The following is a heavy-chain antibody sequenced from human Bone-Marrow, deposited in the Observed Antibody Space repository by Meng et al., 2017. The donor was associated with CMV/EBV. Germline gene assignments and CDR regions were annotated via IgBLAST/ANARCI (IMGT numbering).Heavy chain of an antibody. D-gene: IGHD3-3*01. Sequence: GESLKISCEASGFAFGASGMNWVRQTPGKGLEWVSSISSRGDYIYYADSVKGRFAISRDNPKNPVYLQMNSQRVEDTAIYYCARSMFYDFWNGPDFDLWGQGTLVTVSS. CDR1: GFAFGASG. V-gene: IGHV3-21*01. CDR2: ISSRGDYI. J-gene: IGHJ4*02. CDR3: ARSMFYDFWNGPDFDL.